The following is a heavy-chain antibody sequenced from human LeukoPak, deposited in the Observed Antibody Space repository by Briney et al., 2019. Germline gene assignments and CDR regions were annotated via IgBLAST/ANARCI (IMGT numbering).Heavy chain of an antibody. J-gene: IGHJ6*02. D-gene: IGHD3/OR15-3a*01. CDR3: AKDMDPYGMDV. V-gene: IGHV3-9*01. CDR2: ISWNSGSI. Sequence: HPGGSLRLSCAASGFTFDDYAMHWVRQAPGKGLEWVSGISWNSGSIGYADSVKGRFTISRDNAKNSLYLQMNSLRAEDTALYYCAKDMDPYGMDVWGQGTTVTVPS. CDR1: GFTFDDYA.